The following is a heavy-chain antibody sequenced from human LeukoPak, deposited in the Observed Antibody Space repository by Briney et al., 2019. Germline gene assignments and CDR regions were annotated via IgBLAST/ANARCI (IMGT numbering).Heavy chain of an antibody. Sequence: GGSLRLSCAASGFTFSSYAMSWVRQAPGKGLEWFSAISGSGDNTYYADSVKGRFTISRDNSKNTLYLQMNSLRAEDTAVYYCAKVPHSSSFFDYWGQGTLVTVSS. V-gene: IGHV3-23*01. CDR2: ISGSGDNT. D-gene: IGHD6-6*01. J-gene: IGHJ4*02. CDR1: GFTFSSYA. CDR3: AKVPHSSSFFDY.